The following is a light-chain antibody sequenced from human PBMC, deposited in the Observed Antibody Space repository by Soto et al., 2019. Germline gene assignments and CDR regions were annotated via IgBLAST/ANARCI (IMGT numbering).Light chain of an antibody. CDR3: SSHAGSNNPFV. V-gene: IGLV2-8*01. Sequence: QSALPKPPSASGSLGRSITIPCTGTTGTVGVINYVSWYQQHPGKAPQVLINDVNKRPSGVPDRFSGSKSGNTAPLTVSGLQAEDEADYYCSSHAGSNNPFVFGTGTKVTVL. J-gene: IGLJ1*01. CDR1: TGTVGVINY. CDR2: DVN.